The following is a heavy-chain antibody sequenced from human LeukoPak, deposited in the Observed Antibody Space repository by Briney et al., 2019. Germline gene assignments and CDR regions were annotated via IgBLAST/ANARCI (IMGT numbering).Heavy chain of an antibody. Sequence: GGSLRLSCAASGFTFSNYAMSWVRQAPGKGLEWVSGISGSGGSTYYADSVKGRFTISRDNSKNTLYLQMNSLTDEDTAVYYCAKKWGVGTTTLDYFDYWGQGTLVTVSS. CDR3: AKKWGVGTTTLDYFDY. CDR2: ISGSGGST. D-gene: IGHD1-26*01. J-gene: IGHJ4*02. CDR1: GFTFSNYA. V-gene: IGHV3-23*01.